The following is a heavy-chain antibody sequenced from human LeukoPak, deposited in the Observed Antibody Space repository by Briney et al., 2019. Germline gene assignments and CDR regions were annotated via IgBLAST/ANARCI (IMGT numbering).Heavy chain of an antibody. V-gene: IGHV1-2*02. CDR2: INPNSGDT. Sequence: GASVKVSCKASGYTFTGYYMHWVRQAPGQGLEWMGWINPNSGDTHYAQKFQDRVTMARDTSISTAYMALSGLRSDDTAVYYCAIPFVDGGSYWGQGTLVTVSS. CDR1: GYTFTGYY. D-gene: IGHD3-10*01. J-gene: IGHJ4*02. CDR3: AIPFVDGGSY.